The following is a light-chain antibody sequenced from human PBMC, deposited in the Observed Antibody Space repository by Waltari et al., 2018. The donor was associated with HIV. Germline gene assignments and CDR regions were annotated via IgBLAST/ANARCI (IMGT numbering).Light chain of an antibody. CDR1: QSVSSY. CDR2: TAS. J-gene: IGKJ2*01. CDR3: QQSYSTPYT. Sequence: DIQMTQSPSSLSASVGDRVSIACRASQSVSSYLNWYQQKPGKAPRLLIYTASNLQSGVPSRFSGSGSETDFTLTISSLQPEDFATYYCQQSYSTPYTFGQGTKLEI. V-gene: IGKV1-39*01.